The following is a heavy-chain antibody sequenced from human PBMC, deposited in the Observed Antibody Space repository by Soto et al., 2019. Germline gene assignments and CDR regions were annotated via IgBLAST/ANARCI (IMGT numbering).Heavy chain of an antibody. CDR2: INHRGST. CDR3: ARNVGGYDFWNGYSYFDY. J-gene: IGHJ4*02. V-gene: IGHV4-34*01. Sequence: SETLSLTCAVYEGSFSGYYWSWIRQPPGKGLEWVAEINHRGSTTYYPSLKSRVTISINTSKNQYSLKLSSVTAADTAVYDFARNVGGYDFWNGYSYFDYWGQGTLVTVSS. D-gene: IGHD3-3*01. CDR1: EGSFSGYY.